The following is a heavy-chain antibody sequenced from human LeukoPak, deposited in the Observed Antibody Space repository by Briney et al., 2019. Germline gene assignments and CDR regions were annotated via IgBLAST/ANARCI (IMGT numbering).Heavy chain of an antibody. CDR2: ISSSGSTI. CDR1: GFTFRSYE. Sequence: GGSLRLSCAAIGFTFRSYEMNWVRQAPGKGLEWVSYISSSGSTIYYADSVKGRFTISRDNAKNTLYLQMNSLRAEDTAVYYCATDVPAVTIFGYWGQGTLVTVSS. J-gene: IGHJ4*02. D-gene: IGHD2-2*01. CDR3: ATDVPAVTIFGY. V-gene: IGHV3-48*03.